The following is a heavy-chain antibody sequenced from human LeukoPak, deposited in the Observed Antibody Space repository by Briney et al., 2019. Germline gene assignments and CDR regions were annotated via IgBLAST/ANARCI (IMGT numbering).Heavy chain of an antibody. CDR1: GGSISSYY. D-gene: IGHD5-12*01. CDR3: ARSGYSGHDFNY. J-gene: IGHJ4*02. Sequence: SETLSLTCTVSGGSISSYYWSWFRQPPGRGLEWIGYIYHSGSTNYNPSLKSRVTISVDTSKNQFSLNLNSVTAADTAVYHCARSGYSGHDFNYWGQGTLVTVSS. CDR2: IYHSGST. V-gene: IGHV4-59*01.